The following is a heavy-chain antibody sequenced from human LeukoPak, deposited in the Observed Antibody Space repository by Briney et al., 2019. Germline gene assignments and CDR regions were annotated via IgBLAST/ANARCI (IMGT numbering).Heavy chain of an antibody. Sequence: HPGGSLRLSCIASGFTFSNYWMSWVRQAPGKGLEWVASIKEDGSDKYYVDSVKGRFTISRDNTKNSLYVQMSSLRAEDTAVYYCARLMDAVTIFDCWGQGILVTVSS. CDR3: ARLMDAVTIFDC. CDR1: GFTFSNYW. D-gene: IGHD4-17*01. V-gene: IGHV3-7*01. CDR2: IKEDGSDK. J-gene: IGHJ5*01.